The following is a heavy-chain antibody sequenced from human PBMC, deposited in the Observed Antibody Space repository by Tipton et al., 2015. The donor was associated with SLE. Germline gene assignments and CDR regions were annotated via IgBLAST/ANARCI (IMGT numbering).Heavy chain of an antibody. Sequence: PGLVKPSETLSLICTVSSDSMSNYYWSWIRQPAGKGLEWIGRIFTSGTTNYNPSLKSRVTMSVDASKNQFSLKMTSLTAADTAVYYCATSPLTLWGQGTLVTVSS. V-gene: IGHV4-4*07. CDR3: ATSPLTL. J-gene: IGHJ4*02. D-gene: IGHD2-2*01. CDR2: IFTSGTT. CDR1: SDSMSNYY.